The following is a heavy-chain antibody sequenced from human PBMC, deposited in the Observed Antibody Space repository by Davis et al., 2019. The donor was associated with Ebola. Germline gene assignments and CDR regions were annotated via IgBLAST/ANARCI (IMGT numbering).Heavy chain of an antibody. J-gene: IGHJ6*02. V-gene: IGHV4-59*08. CDR1: GGSISTYY. CDR3: ARTRLYCSSTSCYLYYYYGMDV. CDR2: IYYSGST. Sequence: SETLSLTCTVSGGSISTYYWSWIRQPPGKGLEWIGYIYYSGSTNYNPSLKSRVTISVDTSKNQFSLKLSSVTAADTAVYYCARTRLYCSSTSCYLYYYYGMDVWGQGTTVTVSS. D-gene: IGHD2-2*01.